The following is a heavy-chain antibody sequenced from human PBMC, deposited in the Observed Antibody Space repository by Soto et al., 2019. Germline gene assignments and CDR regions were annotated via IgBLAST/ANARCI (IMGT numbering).Heavy chain of an antibody. Sequence: EVQLLESGGGLVQPGGTLSLSGAASGFTFSSYAMSWLRQAPGKGLEWVSTISGSDGSTYYADSVKGRVTSSTDNSKNTLYWQMNSVRAEDTAVYYCAKEYGSGWYYFAYWGRGTLDTVSS. V-gene: IGHV3-23*01. D-gene: IGHD6-19*01. CDR1: GFTFSSYA. CDR2: ISGSDGST. J-gene: IGHJ4*02. CDR3: AKEYGSGWYYFAY.